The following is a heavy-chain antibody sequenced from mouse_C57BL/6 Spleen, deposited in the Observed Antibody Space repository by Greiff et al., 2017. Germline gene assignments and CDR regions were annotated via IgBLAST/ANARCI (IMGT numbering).Heavy chain of an antibody. Sequence: VQLKESGPELVKPGASVKISCKASGYSFTDYNMNWVKQSNGKSLEWIGVINPNYGTTSYNQKFKGKATLTVDQSSSTAYMQLNSLTAEDSAVYYCARGATGTEGLYYFDYWGQGTTLTVSS. V-gene: IGHV1-39*01. CDR3: ARGATGTEGLYYFDY. CDR2: INPNYGTT. D-gene: IGHD4-1*01. CDR1: GYSFTDYN. J-gene: IGHJ2*01.